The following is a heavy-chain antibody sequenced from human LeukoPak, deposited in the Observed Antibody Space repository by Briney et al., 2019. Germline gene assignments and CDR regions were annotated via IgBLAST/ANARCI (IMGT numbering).Heavy chain of an antibody. V-gene: IGHV3-48*01. J-gene: IGHJ3*02. Sequence: GGSLRLSCAASGFTFSSYSMNWVRQAPGKGLEWVSYISSSSSTIYYADSVKGRFTISRDNAKNSLYLQMNSLRAEDTAVYYCARGYQLLLRAFDIWGQGTMVTVSS. CDR1: GFTFSSYS. CDR2: ISSSSSTI. D-gene: IGHD2-2*01. CDR3: ARGYQLLLRAFDI.